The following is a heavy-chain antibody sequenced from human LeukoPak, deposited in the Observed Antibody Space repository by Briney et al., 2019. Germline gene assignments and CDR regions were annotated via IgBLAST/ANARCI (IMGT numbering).Heavy chain of an antibody. CDR2: IFYSGST. Sequence: GSLRLSCAASGFTFSDYYMSWIRQAPGKGLEWIGSIFYSGSTYYNPSLKSRVTISADTFKNQFSLKLDSVTAADTAVYYCARLQYRGYSYGLIDFWGQGALVTVSS. D-gene: IGHD5-18*01. CDR1: GFTFSDYY. J-gene: IGHJ4*02. CDR3: ARLQYRGYSYGLIDF. V-gene: IGHV4-39*01.